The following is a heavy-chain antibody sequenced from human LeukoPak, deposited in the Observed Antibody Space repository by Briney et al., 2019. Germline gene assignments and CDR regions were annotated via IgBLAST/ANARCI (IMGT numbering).Heavy chain of an antibody. D-gene: IGHD3-10*01. J-gene: IGHJ4*02. CDR2: IYASGIT. CDR1: GGSISSGNYY. Sequence: SETLSLTCTVSGGSISSGNYYWSWIRLPAGKGLEWIGRIYASGITKYNPSLKSRVTISVDTSKNQFSLKLSSVTAADTAVYYCARTRYYYNSRSYGAPYYFDYWGQGTLVTVSS. CDR3: ARTRYYYNSRSYGAPYYFDY. V-gene: IGHV4-61*02.